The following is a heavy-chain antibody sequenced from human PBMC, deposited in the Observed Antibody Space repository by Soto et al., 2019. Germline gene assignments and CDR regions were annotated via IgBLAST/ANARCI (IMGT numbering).Heavy chain of an antibody. CDR2: VHISGHS. J-gene: IGHJ5*01. D-gene: IGHD1-1*01. CDR1: GGSVRAPDW. V-gene: IGHV4-4*02. CDR3: ARVRQGCSANNCYFDP. Sequence: QVHPQESGPGLVAPSGTLSLTCTLSGGSVRAPDWWNWVRQSPDKGLEWIAEVHISGHSNYNPSLRRRVSVSIDSSKNQFYLNLNSVTAADTAIYYCARVRQGCSANNCYFDPWGQGTQVTISS.